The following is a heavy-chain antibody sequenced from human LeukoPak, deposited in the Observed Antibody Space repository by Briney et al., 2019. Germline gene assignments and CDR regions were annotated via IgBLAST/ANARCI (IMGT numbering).Heavy chain of an antibody. V-gene: IGHV4-4*09. CDR1: GVSISSYY. CDR2: IYTSGST. CDR3: ARRASYYYYMDV. J-gene: IGHJ6*03. Sequence: SENLSLNCTVSGVSISSYYWSWLRQPPGKGLEWIGYIYTSGSTNYNPSLKRRVTISVDTSNNKYSLMLSSVTDADTAVYYCARRASYYYYMDVWGKGTTVTVSS.